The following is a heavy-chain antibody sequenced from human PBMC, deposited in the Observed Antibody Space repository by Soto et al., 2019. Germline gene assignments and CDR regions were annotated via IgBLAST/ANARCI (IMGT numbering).Heavy chain of an antibody. Sequence: EVRLLESGGGLVQPGGSLRLSCAASGLTFSTYGMSWVRQAPGKGLEWVSGISGSGSMTYYADSVKGRFTISRDNSKNTLYLQMNRLRAEDTAVYYCNRDMWGSWSYYNDPLDYWGLGTLVNVSS. CDR3: NRDMWGSWSYYNDPLDY. V-gene: IGHV3-23*01. J-gene: IGHJ4*02. D-gene: IGHD3-10*01. CDR1: GLTFSTYG. CDR2: ISGSGSMT.